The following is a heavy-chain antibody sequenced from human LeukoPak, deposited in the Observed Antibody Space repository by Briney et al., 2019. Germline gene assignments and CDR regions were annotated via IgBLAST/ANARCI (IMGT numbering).Heavy chain of an antibody. V-gene: IGHV3-20*04. CDR1: GFTFDDYG. CDR2: MNWNGGST. J-gene: IGHJ6*03. Sequence: GGSLRLSCAASGFTFDDYGMSWVRQAPGKGLEWVSGMNWNGGSTVYADSVKGRFTISRDNAKNSLYLQMNSLRAEDTALYYCARDLYYYDSSGYYDNYYYYYMDVWGKGTTVTVSS. CDR3: ARDLYYYDSSGYYDNYYYYYMDV. D-gene: IGHD3-22*01.